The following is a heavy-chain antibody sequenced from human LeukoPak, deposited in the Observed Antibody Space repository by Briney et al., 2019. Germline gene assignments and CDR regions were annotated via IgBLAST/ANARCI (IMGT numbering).Heavy chain of an antibody. CDR1: GGSISSSRYY. Sequence: PSETLSLTCTVSGGSISSSRYYWGWIRQPPGKGLEWIGNIYYSGSTNYNPSLKSRVTISVDTSKNQFSLKLSSVTAADTAVYYCARDSGGRLNNWFDPWGQGTLVTVSS. CDR3: ARDSGGRLNNWFDP. CDR2: IYYSGST. J-gene: IGHJ5*02. V-gene: IGHV4-39*07. D-gene: IGHD2-15*01.